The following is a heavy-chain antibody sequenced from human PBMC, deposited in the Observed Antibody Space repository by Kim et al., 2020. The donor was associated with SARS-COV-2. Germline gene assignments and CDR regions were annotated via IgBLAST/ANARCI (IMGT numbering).Heavy chain of an antibody. Sequence: SETLSLTCTVYGGSFSGYYWSWIRQPPGKGLEWIGEINHSGRTNYNPFLKSRVTISVDTSKNQFSLKLTSVTAADTAVYYCARRLSNTSGSGGHYCDLWG. CDR1: GGSFSGYY. V-gene: IGHV4-34*01. D-gene: IGHD3-10*01. CDR3: ARRLSNTSGSGGHYCDL. CDR2: INHSGRT. J-gene: IGHJ2*01.